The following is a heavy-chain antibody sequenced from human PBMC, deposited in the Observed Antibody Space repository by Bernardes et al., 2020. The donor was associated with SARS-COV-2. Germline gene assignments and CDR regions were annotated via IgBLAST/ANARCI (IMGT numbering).Heavy chain of an antibody. CDR2: ISSSSSYT. D-gene: IGHD2-15*01. Sequence: GGSLRLSCAASGFTFSDYYMSWIRQAPGKGLEWVSYISSSSSYTNYADSVKGRFTISRDNAKNSLYLQMNSLRAEDTAVYYCARGGLGYCSGGSCYPGYFDLWGRGTLVTVSS. V-gene: IGHV3-11*06. CDR3: ARGGLGYCSGGSCYPGYFDL. CDR1: GFTFSDYY. J-gene: IGHJ2*01.